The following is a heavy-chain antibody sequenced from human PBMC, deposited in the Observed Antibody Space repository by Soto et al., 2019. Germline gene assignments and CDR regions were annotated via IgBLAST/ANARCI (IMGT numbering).Heavy chain of an antibody. CDR1: GGSISSYY. D-gene: IGHD3-3*01. CDR2: IYYSGST. CDR3: ARHKADDFWSGYFDY. V-gene: IGHV4-59*08. J-gene: IGHJ4*02. Sequence: SETLSLTCTVSGGSISSYYWSWIRQPPGKGLEWIGYIYYSGSTNYNPSLKSRVTISVDTSKNQFSLKLSSVTAADTAVYYCARHKADDFWSGYFDYWGQGTLVTVSS.